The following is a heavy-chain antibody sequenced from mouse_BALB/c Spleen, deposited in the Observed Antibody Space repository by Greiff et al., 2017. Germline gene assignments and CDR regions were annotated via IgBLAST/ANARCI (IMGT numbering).Heavy chain of an antibody. Sequence: QVQLKQSGAELVRPGTSVKVSCKASGYAFTNYLIEWVKQRPGQGLEWIGVINPGSGGTNYNEKFKGKATLTADKSSSTAYMQLSSLTSDDSAVYFCARDRYGAYWGQGTLVTVSA. J-gene: IGHJ3*01. CDR2: INPGSGGT. D-gene: IGHD2-14*01. V-gene: IGHV1-54*01. CDR1: GYAFTNYL. CDR3: ARDRYGAY.